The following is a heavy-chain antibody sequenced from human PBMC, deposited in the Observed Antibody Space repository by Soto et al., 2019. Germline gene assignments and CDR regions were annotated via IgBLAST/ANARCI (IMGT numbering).Heavy chain of an antibody. J-gene: IGHJ4*02. CDR3: VTTGNGSGYYFFDY. CDR2: IYSGGST. D-gene: IGHD3-22*01. CDR1: GFTVSSNY. V-gene: IGHV3-53*01. Sequence: PGGSLRLSCAASGFTVSSNYMSWVRQAPGKGLEWVSVIYSGGSTYYADSVKGRFTISRDNSKNTLYLQMNSLRAEDTAVYYCVTTGNGSGYYFFDYWGQGTLVTVSS.